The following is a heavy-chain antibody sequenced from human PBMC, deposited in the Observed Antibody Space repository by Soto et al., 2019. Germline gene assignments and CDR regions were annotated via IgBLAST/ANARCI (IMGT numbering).Heavy chain of an antibody. J-gene: IGHJ4*02. Sequence: QVQLQQWGAGLLKPSETLSLTCAVYGGSFSGYYWSWIRQPPGKGLEWIGEINHSGSTNYNPSLKSRVTISVDTSKNQFSLKLSSVTAADTAVYYCARPNAGIAAAGTFRGPYDYWGQGTLVTVSS. CDR2: INHSGST. D-gene: IGHD6-13*01. CDR1: GGSFSGYY. V-gene: IGHV4-34*01. CDR3: ARPNAGIAAAGTFRGPYDY.